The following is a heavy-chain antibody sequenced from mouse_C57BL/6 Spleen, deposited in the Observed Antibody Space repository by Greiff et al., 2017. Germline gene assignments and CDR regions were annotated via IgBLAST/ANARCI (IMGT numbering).Heavy chain of an antibody. CDR1: GFTFSSYA. D-gene: IGHD1-1*01. J-gene: IGHJ3*01. Sequence: DVKLVESGGGLVKPGGSLKLSCAASGFTFSSYAMSWVRQTPEKRLEWVATISDGGSYTYYPDNVKGRFTISRDNAKNNLYLQMSHLKSEDTAMYYCARDNGSSSWFAYWGQGTLVTVSA. V-gene: IGHV5-4*01. CDR3: ARDNGSSSWFAY. CDR2: ISDGGSYT.